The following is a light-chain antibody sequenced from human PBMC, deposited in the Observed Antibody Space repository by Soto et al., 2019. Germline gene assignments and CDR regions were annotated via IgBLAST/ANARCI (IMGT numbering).Light chain of an antibody. CDR1: SSDVGYYNY. CDR3: SSYTSTSTLV. CDR2: DAS. Sequence: QSALTQPASVSGSPGQSITISCTGTSSDVGYYNYVSWYQQHPGKAPKLMIYDASNRPSGVSNRFSGSKSGNTASLTISGLQAEDEADYYCSSYTSTSTLVFGTGTKVTVL. J-gene: IGLJ1*01. V-gene: IGLV2-14*03.